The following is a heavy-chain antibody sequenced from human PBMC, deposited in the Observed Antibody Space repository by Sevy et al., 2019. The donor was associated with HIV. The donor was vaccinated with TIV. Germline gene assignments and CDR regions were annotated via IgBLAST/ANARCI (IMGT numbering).Heavy chain of an antibody. V-gene: IGHV3-21*03. CDR1: GFSFSTYS. Sequence: GGSLRLSCAASGFSFSTYSMNWVRQAPGKGLEWVSSISSTSSYIYYADSAKGRFTISRDNDKNSLYLQMKSLRAEDTDVYYCASGLYCRGANRYSKFDSWGQGTLVTVSS. J-gene: IGHJ4*02. CDR2: ISSTSSYI. D-gene: IGHD2-15*01. CDR3: ASGLYCRGANRYSKFDS.